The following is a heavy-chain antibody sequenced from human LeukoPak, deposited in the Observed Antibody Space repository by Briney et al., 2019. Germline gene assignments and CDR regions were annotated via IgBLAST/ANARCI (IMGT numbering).Heavy chain of an antibody. Sequence: GGSLRLSCAASGFTFSSYAMHWVRQAPGKGLEWVAVISYDGSNKYYADSVKGRFTISRDNSKNTLYLQMNSLRAEDTAVYYCARAKWRPTATEKWYFDLWGRGTLVTVSS. CDR2: ISYDGSNK. D-gene: IGHD5-12*01. V-gene: IGHV3-30*04. CDR3: ARAKWRPTATEKWYFDL. CDR1: GFTFSSYA. J-gene: IGHJ2*01.